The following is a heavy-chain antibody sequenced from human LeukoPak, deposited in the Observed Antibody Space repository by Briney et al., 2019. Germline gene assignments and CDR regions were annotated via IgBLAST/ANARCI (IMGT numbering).Heavy chain of an antibody. Sequence: SETLSLTCTVSGGSISSSSYYWGWIRQPPGKGLEWIGSIYYSGSTYYNPSLKSRVTISVDTSKNQFSLKLSSVTAADTAAYYCARQSSGYRPYYFDYWGQGTLVTVSS. J-gene: IGHJ4*02. V-gene: IGHV4-39*01. CDR3: ARQSSGYRPYYFDY. CDR1: GGSISSSSYY. D-gene: IGHD3-10*01. CDR2: IYYSGST.